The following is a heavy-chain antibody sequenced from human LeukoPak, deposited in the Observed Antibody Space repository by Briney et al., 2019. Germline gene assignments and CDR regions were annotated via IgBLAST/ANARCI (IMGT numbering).Heavy chain of an antibody. J-gene: IGHJ4*02. CDR2: IYYSGST. D-gene: IGHD3-22*01. CDR1: GGSISSGGYY. V-gene: IGHV4-31*03. Sequence: PSETLSLTCTVSGGSISSGGYYWSWIRQHPGKGLEWIGYIYYSGSTYYNPSLKSRVTISVDTSKNQFSLRLGSVTAADTAVYYCASYSSTYSKAFDYWGQGSLVTVSS. CDR3: ASYSSTYSKAFDY.